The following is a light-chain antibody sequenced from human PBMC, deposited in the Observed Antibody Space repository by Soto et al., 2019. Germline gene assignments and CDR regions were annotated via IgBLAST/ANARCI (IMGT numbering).Light chain of an antibody. CDR3: SPYAGSNNFV. CDR1: SSDVGGYNY. Sequence: QSVLTQPPSASGSPGQSVTISCTGTSSDVGGYNYVSWYQQHPGKAPKVMIYEVNKRPSGVPDRFSGSKSGNTASLTVSGLQADDEGDYYCSPYAGSNNFVFGTGTKLTVL. V-gene: IGLV2-8*01. CDR2: EVN. J-gene: IGLJ1*01.